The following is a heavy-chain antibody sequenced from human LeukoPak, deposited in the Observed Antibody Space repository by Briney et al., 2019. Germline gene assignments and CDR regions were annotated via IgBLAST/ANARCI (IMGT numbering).Heavy chain of an antibody. J-gene: IGHJ5*02. V-gene: IGHV4-38-2*02. CDR3: ARDKDLPPPPGIGAGPRLTWFDP. Sequence: PSDTLSLTCTDSGDSISSGFFWGWIRQSPGKGLEWIGSVYRTGNTYYEASLKSRVTISVDTSRNQFSLVLRSVTAADTAMYYCARDKDLPPPPGIGAGPRLTWFDPWGQGTRVTVSS. D-gene: IGHD2-15*01. CDR2: VYRTGNT. CDR1: GDSISSGFF.